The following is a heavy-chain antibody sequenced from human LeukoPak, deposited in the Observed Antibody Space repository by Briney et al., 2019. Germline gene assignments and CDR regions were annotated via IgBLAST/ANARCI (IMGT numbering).Heavy chain of an antibody. Sequence: GGSLRLSCAASGFPFSTYGISWVRQAPGKGLEWVSAITGSGDFAKYADSVRGRFTISRDNSKNTVYLQMNSLTVEDTALYYCTKRITATAPFDSWGQGALVIVSS. CDR3: TKRITATAPFDS. V-gene: IGHV3-23*01. D-gene: IGHD4-17*01. CDR1: GFPFSTYG. J-gene: IGHJ4*02. CDR2: ITGSGDFA.